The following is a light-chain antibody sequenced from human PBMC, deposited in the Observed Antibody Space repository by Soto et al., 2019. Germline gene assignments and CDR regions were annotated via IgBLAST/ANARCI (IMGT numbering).Light chain of an antibody. CDR1: SSDVGAYNY. CDR3: SSYTSSSTVV. V-gene: IGLV2-14*03. Sequence: QSALTQPASVSGSPGQSITISCTGTSSDVGAYNYVSWYQHHPGKAPKLLIYDVSHRPSGVSNRISGSKSGNTASLTISGLQAEDEADYYCSSYTSSSTVVFGGGTKLTVL. CDR2: DVS. J-gene: IGLJ2*01.